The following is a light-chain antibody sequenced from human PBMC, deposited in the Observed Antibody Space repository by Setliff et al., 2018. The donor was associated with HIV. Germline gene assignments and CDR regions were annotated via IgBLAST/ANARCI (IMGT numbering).Light chain of an antibody. CDR3: CSKAGGSTFFV. V-gene: IGLV2-23*02. CDR2: DVD. CDR1: SSDVGGYYF. Sequence: QSALAQPASVSGSPGQSITISCSGTSSDVGGYYFVSWYQQDPGKVPKLIIYDVDKRPSGISNRFSGSKSGNTASLTISGLQAEDEADYYCCSKAGGSTFFVFGTGTKVTVL. J-gene: IGLJ1*01.